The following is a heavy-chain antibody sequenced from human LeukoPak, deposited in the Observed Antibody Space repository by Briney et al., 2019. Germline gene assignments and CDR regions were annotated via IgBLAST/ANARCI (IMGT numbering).Heavy chain of an antibody. J-gene: IGHJ4*02. V-gene: IGHV3-30*04. CDR2: ISYDGSNK. Sequence: PGGSLRLSCAASGFTFSSYAMHWVRQASGKGLEWVAVISYDGSNKYYADSVKGRFTISRDNSKNTLYLQMNSLRAEDTAVYYCAKGYCSSTSCYMPPGFDYWGQGTLVTVSS. D-gene: IGHD2-2*02. CDR1: GFTFSSYA. CDR3: AKGYCSSTSCYMPPGFDY.